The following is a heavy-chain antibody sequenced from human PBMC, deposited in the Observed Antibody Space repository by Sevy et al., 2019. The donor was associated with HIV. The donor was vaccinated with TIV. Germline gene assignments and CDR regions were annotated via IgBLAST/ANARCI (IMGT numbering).Heavy chain of an antibody. D-gene: IGHD6-13*01. V-gene: IGHV3-23*01. CDR2: ISGSGGST. Sequence: GGSLRLSCAASGFTFSSYAMSWVRRAPGKGLEWVSAISGSGGSTYYADSVKGRFTISRDNSKNTLYLQMNSLRAEDTAVYYCAKDQGAAADSYYYYGMDVWGQGTTVTVSS. CDR3: AKDQGAAADSYYYYGMDV. J-gene: IGHJ6*02. CDR1: GFTFSSYA.